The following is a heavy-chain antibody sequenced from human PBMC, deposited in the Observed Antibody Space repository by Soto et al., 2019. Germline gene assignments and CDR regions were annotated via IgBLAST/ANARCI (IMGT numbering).Heavy chain of an antibody. CDR3: ARRGYSGYEIDY. CDR1: GFTFSSYA. Sequence: EVQLVESGGGLVQPGGSLRLSCAASGFTFSSYAMHWVRQAPGKGLEYVSDISSNGGSTYYANSVKGRFTISRDNSKNPLYLEMGSLRAEDMAVYYCARRGYSGYEIDYWGQGTLVTVSS. J-gene: IGHJ4*02. CDR2: ISSNGGST. V-gene: IGHV3-64*01. D-gene: IGHD5-12*01.